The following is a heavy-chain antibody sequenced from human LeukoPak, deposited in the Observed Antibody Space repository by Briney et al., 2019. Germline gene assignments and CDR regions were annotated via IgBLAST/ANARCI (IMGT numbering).Heavy chain of an antibody. CDR1: VYTFTSYG. V-gene: IGHV1-18*01. CDR2: ISAYNGNT. J-gene: IGHJ4*02. CDR3: ARESYSSYYFDY. D-gene: IGHD2-21*01. Sequence: ASVKVSCKASVYTFTSYGISWVRHAPGQGLEWMGWISAYNGNTNYAQKLQGRVTMTTDTSTSTAYMELRSLRSDDTAVYYCARESYSSYYFDYWGQGTLVTVSS.